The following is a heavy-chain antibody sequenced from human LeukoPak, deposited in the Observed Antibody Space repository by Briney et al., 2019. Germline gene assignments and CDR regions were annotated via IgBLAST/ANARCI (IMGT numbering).Heavy chain of an antibody. CDR3: ARESIAAAASDY. D-gene: IGHD6-13*01. CDR2: ISAYSGNT. CDR1: GYTFTSYG. Sequence: ASVKVSCKASGYTFTSYGISWVRPAPGQGLEWMGWISAYSGNTNYAQKLQGRVTMTTDTSTSTAYMELRSLRSDDTAVYYCARESIAAAASDYWGQGTLVTVSS. V-gene: IGHV1-18*01. J-gene: IGHJ4*02.